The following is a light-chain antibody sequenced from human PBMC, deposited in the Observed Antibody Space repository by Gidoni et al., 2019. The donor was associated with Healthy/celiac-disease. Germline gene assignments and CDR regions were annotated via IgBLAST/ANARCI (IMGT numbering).Light chain of an antibody. CDR2: DAS. Sequence: DIQMTQSPSSLSASVGDRVTITCQASQDISNYLNWYQQKQGKAPKLLIYDASNLETGVPSRFSGSGSGTDFTFTISSLQPEDIATYYCQQYDNLPTFGQGTKVEIK. V-gene: IGKV1-33*01. CDR1: QDISNY. CDR3: QQYDNLPT. J-gene: IGKJ1*01.